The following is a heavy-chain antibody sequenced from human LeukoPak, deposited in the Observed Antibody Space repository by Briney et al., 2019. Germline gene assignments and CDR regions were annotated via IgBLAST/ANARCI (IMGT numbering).Heavy chain of an antibody. D-gene: IGHD3-10*01. CDR1: GGTFSSYA. J-gene: IGHJ6*03. V-gene: IGHV1-69*13. CDR3: AKHGSSSGSSNYYYYMDV. Sequence: SVKVSCKASGGTFSSYAINWVRQAPGQGLEWMGGIIPIFGTANYAQKFQGRVTITADESTSTAYMELSSLRSEDTAVYYCAKHGSSSGSSNYYYYMDVWGKGTTVTVSS. CDR2: IIPIFGTA.